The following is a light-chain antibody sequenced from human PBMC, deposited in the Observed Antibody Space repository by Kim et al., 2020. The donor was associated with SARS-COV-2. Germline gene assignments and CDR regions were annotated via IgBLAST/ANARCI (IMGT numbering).Light chain of an antibody. V-gene: IGKV3-20*01. CDR3: QQYGSSPPIT. Sequence: PGERATLSCRASQSVSSNYWAWYQQKPGQAPRLLIYGASSRATGIPDRFSGSGSGTDFTLTISRLEAEDFAVFYCQQYGSSPPITFGQGTRLEIK. J-gene: IGKJ5*01. CDR1: QSVSSNY. CDR2: GAS.